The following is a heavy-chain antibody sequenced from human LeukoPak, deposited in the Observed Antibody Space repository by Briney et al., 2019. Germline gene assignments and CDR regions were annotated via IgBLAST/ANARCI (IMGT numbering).Heavy chain of an antibody. Sequence: SETLSLTCTVSGGSISSSSYYWGWIRQPPGKGLEWIGSIYYSGSTYYNPSLKSRVTISVDTSKNQFSLKLSSVTAADTAVYYCARGRWSRGSFGVVISGNWFDPWGQGTLVTVSS. CDR1: GGSISSSSYY. CDR3: ARGRWSRGSFGVVISGNWFDP. J-gene: IGHJ5*02. D-gene: IGHD3-3*01. V-gene: IGHV4-39*01. CDR2: IYYSGST.